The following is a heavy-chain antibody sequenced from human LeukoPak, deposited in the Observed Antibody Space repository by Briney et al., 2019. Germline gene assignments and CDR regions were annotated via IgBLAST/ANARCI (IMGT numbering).Heavy chain of an antibody. CDR1: HFTFSHFG. D-gene: IGHD4-11*01. CDR2: IWNDGSSR. J-gene: IGHJ4*02. CDR3: AKDAQRGFDYSNSLEK. V-gene: IGHV3-33*03. Sequence: GGSLRLSCVASHFTFSHFGMHWVRQAPGKGLEWVSVIWNDGSSRYYADSVKGRFTIYRDNSQNTDYLQMNSLRVEDTAVYYCAKDAQRGFDYSNSLEKWGQGTLVIVSS.